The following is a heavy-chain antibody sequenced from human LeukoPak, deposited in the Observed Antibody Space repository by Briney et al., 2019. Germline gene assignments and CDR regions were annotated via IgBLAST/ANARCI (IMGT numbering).Heavy chain of an antibody. V-gene: IGHV2-70*11. CDR2: IDWDDDK. Sequence: SGPTLVKPTQTLTLTCTFSGFSLSTSGMCVSWIRQPPGRALEWLARIDWDDDKYYSTSLRTRLTISKDTSKNQVVFTMTNMDPEDTATYYCARTKAVAGTSDAFDIWGQGTMVTVSS. CDR3: ARTKAVAGTSDAFDI. J-gene: IGHJ3*02. D-gene: IGHD6-19*01. CDR1: GFSLSTSGMC.